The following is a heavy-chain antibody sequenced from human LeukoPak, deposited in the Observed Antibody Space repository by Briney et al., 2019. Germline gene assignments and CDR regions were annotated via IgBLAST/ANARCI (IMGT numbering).Heavy chain of an antibody. CDR1: GGSISSYY. CDR2: IYYSGST. Sequence: PSETLSLTCTVSGGSISSYYWSWIRQPPGKGLEWIGYIYYSGSTNYNPSLKSRVTISVDTSKNQFSLKLSSVTAADTAVYYCASEADYYDSSDLFDYWGQGTLVTVSS. CDR3: ASEADYYDSSDLFDY. V-gene: IGHV4-59*01. J-gene: IGHJ4*02. D-gene: IGHD3-22*01.